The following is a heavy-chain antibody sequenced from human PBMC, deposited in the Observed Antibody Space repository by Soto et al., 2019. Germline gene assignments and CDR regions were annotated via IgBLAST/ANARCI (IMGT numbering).Heavy chain of an antibody. V-gene: IGHV4-59*01. D-gene: IGHD5-18*01. J-gene: IGHJ6*03. Sequence: SETLSLTCTVSGGSISSYYWSWIRQPPGKGLEWIGYIYYSGSTNYNPSLKSRVTISVDTSKNQFSLKLSSVTAADTAVYYCARGVQLWSYYYYYYMDVWGKGTTVTVS. CDR2: IYYSGST. CDR1: GGSISSYY. CDR3: ARGVQLWSYYYYYYMDV.